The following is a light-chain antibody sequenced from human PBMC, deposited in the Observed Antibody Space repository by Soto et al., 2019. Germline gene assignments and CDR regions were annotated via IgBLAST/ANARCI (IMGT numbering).Light chain of an antibody. Sequence: SPGTLSLSPGERVTLSCRASQSVSNNYLAWYQQKPGQAPRLLIYIASTRATGVPDRFSGSGSGTDFTLTISRLEPEDFALYYCQQYGNSPLTFGGGTKVDI. J-gene: IGKJ4*01. V-gene: IGKV3-20*01. CDR3: QQYGNSPLT. CDR1: QSVSNNY. CDR2: IAS.